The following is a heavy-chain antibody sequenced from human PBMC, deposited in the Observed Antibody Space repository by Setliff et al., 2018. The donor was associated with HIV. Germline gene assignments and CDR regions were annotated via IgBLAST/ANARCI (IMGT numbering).Heavy chain of an antibody. CDR3: ARVPVAGANWFAP. Sequence: SETLSLTCSVSGVSINRTDHYWGWIRQSPGKRLEWIGSVSQSGSTYYNPSLKSRITISVDRSKNLFSLKLISVTAADQGVYYCARVPVAGANWFAPWGQGTLVTVSS. D-gene: IGHD2-21*01. CDR2: VSQSGST. CDR1: GVSINRTDHY. J-gene: IGHJ5*01. V-gene: IGHV4-39*01.